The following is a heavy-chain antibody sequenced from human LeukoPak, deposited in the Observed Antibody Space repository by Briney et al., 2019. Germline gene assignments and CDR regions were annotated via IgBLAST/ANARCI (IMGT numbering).Heavy chain of an antibody. CDR1: GFALSSHW. V-gene: IGHV3-7*03. J-gene: IGHJ6*02. CDR3: ARNNGMDV. CDR2: VNRDGSET. Sequence: GSLRLSCAASGFALSSHWMTWVRQVPGRGPEWVANVNRDGSETYYLDSVKGRFTISKDNAKNSLYLQMNSLRAEDTALYHCARNNGMDVWGQGTTVIASS.